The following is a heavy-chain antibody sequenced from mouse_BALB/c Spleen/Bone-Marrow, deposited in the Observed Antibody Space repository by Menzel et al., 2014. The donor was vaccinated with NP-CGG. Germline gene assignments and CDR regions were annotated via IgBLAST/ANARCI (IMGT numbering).Heavy chain of an antibody. CDR3: ARWEYYAMDY. D-gene: IGHD4-1*01. CDR2: IDPANGNT. J-gene: IGHJ4*01. V-gene: IGHV14-3*02. Sequence: EVNVVESGAELVKPGASVKLSCTASGFNIKDTYKHWVKQRPEQGLEWIGRIDPANGNTKYDPKFQGKATITADTSSNTAYLQLSSLTSEDTAVYYCARWEYYAMDYWGQGTSVTVSS. CDR1: GFNIKDTY.